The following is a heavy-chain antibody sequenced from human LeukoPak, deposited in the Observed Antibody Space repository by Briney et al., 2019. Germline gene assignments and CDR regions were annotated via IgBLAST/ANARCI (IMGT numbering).Heavy chain of an antibody. Sequence: SETLSLTCAVYGGSFSSYYWAWIRQPPGKGLEWVASISHSGTTYYNPSLKSRVTISIDTSRNQFSLKLYSLTAADTAVYHCARDRGFMTADYWGQGTLLTVSS. CDR1: GGSFSSYY. CDR2: ISHSGTT. CDR3: ARDRGFMTADY. J-gene: IGHJ4*02. V-gene: IGHV4-38-2*02. D-gene: IGHD3-10*01.